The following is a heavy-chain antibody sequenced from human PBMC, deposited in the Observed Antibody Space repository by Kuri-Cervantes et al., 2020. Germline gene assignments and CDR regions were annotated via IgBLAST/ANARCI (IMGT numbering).Heavy chain of an antibody. J-gene: IGHJ4*02. Sequence: ASVKVSCKASGYTFTGYYMHWVRRAPGQGLEWMGWINPNSGGTNYAQKFQGRVTMTRDTSISTAYMGLSRLRSDDTAVYYCARGLGGYGLWWGQGTLVTVSS. D-gene: IGHD3-16*01. CDR1: GYTFTGYY. CDR3: ARGLGGYGLW. CDR2: INPNSGGT. V-gene: IGHV1-2*02.